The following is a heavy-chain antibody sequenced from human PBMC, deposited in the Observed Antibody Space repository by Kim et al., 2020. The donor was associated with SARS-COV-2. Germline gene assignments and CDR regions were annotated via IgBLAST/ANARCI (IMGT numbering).Heavy chain of an antibody. CDR2: ISSSSSTI. CDR3: ARESRPVRGVLGWFDP. D-gene: IGHD3-10*01. J-gene: IGHJ5*02. Sequence: GGSLRLSCAASGFTFSSYSMNWVRQAPGKGLEWVSYISSSSSTIYYADSVKGRFTISRDNAKNSLYLQMNSLRDEDTAVYYCARESRPVRGVLGWFDPWGQGTLVTVSS. V-gene: IGHV3-48*02. CDR1: GFTFSSYS.